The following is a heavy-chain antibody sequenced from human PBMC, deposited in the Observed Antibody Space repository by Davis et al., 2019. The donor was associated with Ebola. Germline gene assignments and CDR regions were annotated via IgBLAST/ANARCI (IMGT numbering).Heavy chain of an antibody. CDR1: GGTFSSYA. J-gene: IGHJ6*02. Sequence: ASVKVSCKASGGTFSSYAISWVRQAPGQGLEWMGWISAYNGNTNYAQKLQGRVTMTTDTSTSTAYMELSSLRSEDTAVYYCARDRPRWPYDYIWGSYRGGYEVGGGMDVWGQGTTVTVSS. D-gene: IGHD3-16*02. V-gene: IGHV1-18*01. CDR3: ARDRPRWPYDYIWGSYRGGYEVGGGMDV. CDR2: ISAYNGNT.